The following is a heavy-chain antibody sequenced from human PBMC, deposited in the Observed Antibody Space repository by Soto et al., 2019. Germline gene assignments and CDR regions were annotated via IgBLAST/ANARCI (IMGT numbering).Heavy chain of an antibody. J-gene: IGHJ6*02. CDR3: ARDDDFWSGYPLYYYYGMDV. D-gene: IGHD3-3*01. Sequence: ASVKVSCKASGYTFTSYGISWVRQAPGQGLEWMGWISAYNGNTNYAQKLQGRVTMTTDTSTSTAYMELRSLRSDDTAVYYCARDDDFWSGYPLYYYYGMDVWGQGTTVTVSS. CDR1: GYTFTSYG. CDR2: ISAYNGNT. V-gene: IGHV1-18*04.